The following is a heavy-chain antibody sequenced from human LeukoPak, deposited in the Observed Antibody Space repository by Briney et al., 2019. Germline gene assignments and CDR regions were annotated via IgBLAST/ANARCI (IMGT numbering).Heavy chain of an antibody. D-gene: IGHD4-11*01. CDR2: ISGSGGST. CDR1: GFTFSSYA. CDR3: ANLPTGGRNYPVDY. Sequence: GGSLRLSCAASGFTFSSYAMSWVRQAPGKGLEWVSAISGSGGSTYYAVSVKGRLTISRDNSKNTLYLQMNILRAEDTAVYYCANLPTGGRNYPVDYWGQGTLVTVSS. V-gene: IGHV3-23*01. J-gene: IGHJ4*02.